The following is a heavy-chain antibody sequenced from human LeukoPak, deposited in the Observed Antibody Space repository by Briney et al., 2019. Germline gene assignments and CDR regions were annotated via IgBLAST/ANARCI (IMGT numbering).Heavy chain of an antibody. CDR2: IYHSGST. Sequence: SETLSLTCTVSGGSISSGGYYWSWIRRPPGKGLEWIGYIYHSGSTYYNPSLKSRVTISVDRSKNQFSLKLSSVTAADTAVYYCARRPSREYSSSSVGVVDAFDIWGQGTMVTVSS. CDR1: GGSISSGGYY. D-gene: IGHD6-6*01. V-gene: IGHV4-30-2*01. J-gene: IGHJ3*02. CDR3: ARRPSREYSSSSVGVVDAFDI.